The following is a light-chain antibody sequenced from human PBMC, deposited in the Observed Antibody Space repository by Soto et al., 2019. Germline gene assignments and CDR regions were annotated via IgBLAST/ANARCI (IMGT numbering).Light chain of an antibody. J-gene: IGLJ1*01. Sequence: SYELTQPPSVSVAPGQTARITCGGNNIGGKSLHWYQQKPGQAPVLVVYDDGDRPSGIPERFSGSNSGNTATLTISRVEAGDEADYYCQVWDNNYDHYVFGTGTNVTV. CDR2: DDG. CDR1: NIGGKS. V-gene: IGLV3-21*02. CDR3: QVWDNNYDHYV.